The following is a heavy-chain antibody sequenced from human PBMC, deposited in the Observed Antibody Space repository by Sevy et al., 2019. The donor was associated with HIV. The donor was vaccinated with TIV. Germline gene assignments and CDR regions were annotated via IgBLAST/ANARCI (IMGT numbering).Heavy chain of an antibody. Sequence: GGSLRLSCAASGFTFSSYWMSWVRQAPGKGLEWVAIIKQDGSEKYYVDSVKGRFTISRDNAKNSLYLQMNSLRAEDTAVYYCARFNIVVVPAAILSYYYYYGMDVWGQGTTVTVSS. D-gene: IGHD2-2*01. J-gene: IGHJ6*02. V-gene: IGHV3-7*01. CDR1: GFTFSSYW. CDR3: ARFNIVVVPAAILSYYYYYGMDV. CDR2: IKQDGSEK.